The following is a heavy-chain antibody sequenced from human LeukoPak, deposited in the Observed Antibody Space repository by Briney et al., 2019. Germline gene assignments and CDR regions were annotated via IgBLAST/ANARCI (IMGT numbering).Heavy chain of an antibody. CDR3: AKDRGDYVWGSYRESNWFDP. Sequence: PGGSLRLSCAASGFTFSSYGMHWVRQAPGKGLEWVAVIPYDGSNKYYADSVKGRFTISRDNSKNTLYLQMNSLRAEDTAVYYCAKDRGDYVWGSYRESNWFDPWGQGTLVTVSS. CDR1: GFTFSSYG. V-gene: IGHV3-30*18. J-gene: IGHJ5*02. CDR2: IPYDGSNK. D-gene: IGHD3-16*02.